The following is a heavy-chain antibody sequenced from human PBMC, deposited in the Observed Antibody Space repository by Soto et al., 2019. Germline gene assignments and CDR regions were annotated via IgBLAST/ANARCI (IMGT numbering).Heavy chain of an antibody. D-gene: IGHD2-2*01. J-gene: IGHJ5*02. CDR1: GLSLSNGRLG. V-gene: IGHV2-26*01. CDR3: ALIKDCSRTNCYLASFDP. Sequence: SGPTLVNPTETLTLTCTVSGLSLSNGRLGVSWIRQPPGKALEWLAHIFSNDDKSYSTSLKSRLTISKDTSRSQVVLTMTNMDPVDSATYYFALIKDCSRTNCYLASFDPWGQGTLVTVSS. CDR2: IFSNDDK.